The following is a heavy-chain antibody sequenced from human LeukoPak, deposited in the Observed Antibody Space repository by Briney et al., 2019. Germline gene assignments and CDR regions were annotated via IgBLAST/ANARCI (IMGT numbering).Heavy chain of an antibody. V-gene: IGHV5-51*01. CDR1: GYSFTSYW. CDR3: AILYDSRDDAFDI. J-gene: IGHJ3*02. CDR2: IYPGDSDT. D-gene: IGHD3-22*01. Sequence: GESLKISCKGSGYSFTSYWIGWVRQMPGKGLEWMGIIYPGDSDTRYSPSFQGQVTISADKSISTAYLQWSSLRAEDTAVYYCAILYDSRDDAFDIWGQGTMVTVSS.